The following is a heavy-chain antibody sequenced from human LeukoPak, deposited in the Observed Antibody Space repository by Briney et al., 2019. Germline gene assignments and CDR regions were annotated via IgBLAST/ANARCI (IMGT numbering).Heavy chain of an antibody. Sequence: PGGSLRLSCAASGFTFSSYAMSWVRQAPGKGLEWVSAISGSGGSTYYADSVKGRFTISRDNSKNTLYLQMNSLRAEDTAVYYCAKDGSRRYYYDSSGYSPPYYYGMDVWGQGTTVTVSS. D-gene: IGHD3-22*01. CDR1: GFTFSSYA. J-gene: IGHJ6*02. CDR2: ISGSGGST. V-gene: IGHV3-23*01. CDR3: AKDGSRRYYYDSSGYSPPYYYGMDV.